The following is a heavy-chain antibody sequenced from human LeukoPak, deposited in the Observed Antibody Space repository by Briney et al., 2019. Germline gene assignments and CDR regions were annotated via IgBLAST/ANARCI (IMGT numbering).Heavy chain of an antibody. J-gene: IGHJ6*04. V-gene: IGHV1-2*02. CDR3: ATYYGSGSYYNGYGMDV. Sequence: ASVKVSCKASGYTFTGYYMHWVRQAPGQGLEWMGWINPNSGGTNYAQKFQGRVTMTRDTSISTAYMELSRLRSDDTAVYYCATYYGSGSYYNGYGMDVWGKGTTVTVSS. D-gene: IGHD3-10*01. CDR2: INPNSGGT. CDR1: GYTFTGYY.